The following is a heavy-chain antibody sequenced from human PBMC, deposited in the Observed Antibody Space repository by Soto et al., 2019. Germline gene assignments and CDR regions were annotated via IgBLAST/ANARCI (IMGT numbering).Heavy chain of an antibody. D-gene: IGHD2-15*01. CDR3: AHTGGRGGSCHAAH. V-gene: IGHV2-5*01. CDR2: IYWNDDK. J-gene: IGHJ4*02. CDR1: GFSLSTSGVG. Sequence: QITLKESGPTLVKPTQTLTLTCTFSGFSLSTSGVGVGWIRQPPGKALEWLALIYWNDDKRYSPSLKSRRTITKDTAKNQLVLTMTNRDPVDTATYYFAHTGGRGGSCHAAHWGQGTLVTVSS.